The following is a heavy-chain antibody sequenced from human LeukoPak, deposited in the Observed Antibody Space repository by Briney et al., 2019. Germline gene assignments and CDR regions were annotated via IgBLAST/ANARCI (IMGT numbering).Heavy chain of an antibody. Sequence: GGSLRLSCAASGFTFSSYAMHWVRQAPGKGLEWVAVISYDGSNKYYADSVKGRFTISRDNSKNTLYLQMNSLRAEDTAVYYCARDRFSGYDISQLGYMDVWGKGTTVTVSS. V-gene: IGHV3-30*04. CDR1: GFTFSSYA. D-gene: IGHD3-22*01. CDR2: ISYDGSNK. J-gene: IGHJ6*03. CDR3: ARDRFSGYDISQLGYMDV.